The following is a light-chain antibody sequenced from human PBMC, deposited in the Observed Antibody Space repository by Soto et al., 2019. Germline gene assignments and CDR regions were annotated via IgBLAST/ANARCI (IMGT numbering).Light chain of an antibody. J-gene: IGLJ1*01. CDR1: SSDVGSYNL. CDR2: EVS. CDR3: CSYAGSSTYV. V-gene: IGLV2-23*02. Sequence: QSALTQPASVSGSPGQSITISCTGNSSDVGSYNLVSWYQQHPGKAPKLMIYEVSKRPSGVSSRFSGSKSGNTASLTISGLQDEDEADYYCCSYAGSSTYVFGTGTRSPS.